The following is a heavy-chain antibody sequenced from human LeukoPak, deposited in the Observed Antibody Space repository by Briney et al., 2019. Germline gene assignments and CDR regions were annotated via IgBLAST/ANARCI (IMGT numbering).Heavy chain of an antibody. CDR1: GFTFSSYE. CDR3: ARIVLRYFDWLLWGDYFDY. J-gene: IGHJ4*02. CDR2: ISSSGSTI. V-gene: IGHV3-48*03. Sequence: GGSLRLSCAASGFTFSSYEMNWVRQAPGKGLEWVSYISSSGSTIYYADSVKGRFTISRDNAKNSLYLQMNSLRAEDTAVYYCARIVLRYFDWLLWGDYFDYWGQGTLVTVSS. D-gene: IGHD3-9*01.